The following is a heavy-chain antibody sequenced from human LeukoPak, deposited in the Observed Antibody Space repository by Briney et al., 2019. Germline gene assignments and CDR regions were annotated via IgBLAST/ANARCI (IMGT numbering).Heavy chain of an antibody. V-gene: IGHV3-53*01. CDR3: ARGGGYYPIDY. J-gene: IGHJ4*02. Sequence: PGGSLRLSCAASGFTVNSNYMNWVRQAPGKGLGWVSVLYSDGRTYYADSVKGRFTISRGTSKNTLYLQVNSLRAEDTAVYYCARGGGYYPIDYWGQGTLVTVSS. CDR1: GFTVNSNY. CDR2: LYSDGRT. D-gene: IGHD2-15*01.